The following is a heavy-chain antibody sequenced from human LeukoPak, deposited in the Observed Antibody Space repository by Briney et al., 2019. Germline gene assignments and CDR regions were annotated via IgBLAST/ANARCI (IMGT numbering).Heavy chain of an antibody. CDR3: VKEQSSGNYRTADF. V-gene: IGHV3-30*18. CDR1: GFTLSSCG. D-gene: IGHD3-10*01. Sequence: GTSLRLSCAASGFTLSSCGMHWVRQAPGKGLEWVAVTTYDGITTYFDDSVKGRFTISRDTSKSMLYLQMNSLRPEDTAVYYCVKEQSSGNYRTADFWGQGTLVTVSS. CDR2: TTYDGITT. J-gene: IGHJ4*02.